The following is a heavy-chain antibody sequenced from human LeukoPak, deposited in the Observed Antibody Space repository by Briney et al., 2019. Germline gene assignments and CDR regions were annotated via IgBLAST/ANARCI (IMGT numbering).Heavy chain of an antibody. V-gene: IGHV3-64D*06. J-gene: IGHJ4*02. Sequence: GGSLRLSCSASGFAFSAYAMHWVRQAPGKGLQYVSAISPTGDSTYYADSVKGKFSISRDNSKNTLYLQVSSLRPEDTAVYYCVPKGTEGYWGQGTLVTVSS. CDR3: VPKGTEGY. CDR2: ISPTGDST. CDR1: GFAFSAYA.